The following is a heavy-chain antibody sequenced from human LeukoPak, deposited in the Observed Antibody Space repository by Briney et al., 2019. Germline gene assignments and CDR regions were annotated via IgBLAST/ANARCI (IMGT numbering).Heavy chain of an antibody. Sequence: GGSLGLSCAASGFTFSSYAMHWVRQAPGKGLEYVSAISSNGGSTYYANSVKGRFTISRDNSKNTLFLQMGSLRAEDMAVYYCARGGSIAARPIDYWGQGTLVTVSS. CDR2: ISSNGGST. CDR1: GFTFSSYA. J-gene: IGHJ4*02. V-gene: IGHV3-64*01. D-gene: IGHD6-6*01. CDR3: ARGGSIAARPIDY.